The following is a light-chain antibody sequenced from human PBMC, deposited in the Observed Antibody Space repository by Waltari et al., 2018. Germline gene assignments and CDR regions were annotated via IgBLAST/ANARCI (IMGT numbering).Light chain of an antibody. CDR3: ATWDDGLSGHWV. Sequence: QSVLTQPPSASGTPGQRVTISCSGTSSNIGSNFVYWYQQLSGPAPKLLIYKVKQLPSGVPDRYSGSRSGTSASLTISGLRSDDESHFYCATWDDGLSGHWVFGGGTKLTVL. CDR2: KVK. CDR1: SSNIGSNF. V-gene: IGLV1-47*01. J-gene: IGLJ3*02.